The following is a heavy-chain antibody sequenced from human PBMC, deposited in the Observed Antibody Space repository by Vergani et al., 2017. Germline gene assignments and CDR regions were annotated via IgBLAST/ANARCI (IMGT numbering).Heavy chain of an antibody. Sequence: QVQLVQSGAEVQTPGASVKVSCKASGYTFTSDDLNWVRQATGQGLEWMGGMNPNSGNTGYASKLQGRVTMTRNTSIGTAYMELSSLRSEDTAVYYCARGQWGVGEINWGQGTLVTVSS. V-gene: IGHV1-8*01. CDR3: ARGQWGVGEIN. CDR1: GYTFTSDD. D-gene: IGHD3-10*01. J-gene: IGHJ4*02. CDR2: MNPNSGNT.